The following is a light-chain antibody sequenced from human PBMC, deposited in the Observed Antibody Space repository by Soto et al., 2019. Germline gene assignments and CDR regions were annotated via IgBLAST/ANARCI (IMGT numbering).Light chain of an antibody. Sequence: DTQMTQSPSSLSASVGDTVTITCQASRDIADSLNWYQQRAGQAPKLLIYDASNLQSGVPARFSGSGTGTSFILTISRLQPEDFATYYCQQYDDPFTFGGGTKVEIK. CDR1: RDIADS. V-gene: IGKV1-33*01. J-gene: IGKJ4*01. CDR3: QQYDDPFT. CDR2: DAS.